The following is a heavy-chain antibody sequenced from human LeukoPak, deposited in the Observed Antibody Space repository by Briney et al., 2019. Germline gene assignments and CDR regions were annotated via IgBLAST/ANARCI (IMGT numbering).Heavy chain of an antibody. D-gene: IGHD3-3*01. V-gene: IGHV3-11*01. CDR3: ARWGIHFGVVLYYYYYMDV. J-gene: IGHJ6*03. Sequence: PGGSLRLSCAASGFTFTHYAMSWVRQAPGKGLEWASYISSSGSTIYYADSVKGRFNISRDNAKNSLYLQMNSLRAEDTAVYYCARWGIHFGVVLYYYYYMDVWGKGTTVTVSS. CDR2: ISSSGSTI. CDR1: GFTFTHYA.